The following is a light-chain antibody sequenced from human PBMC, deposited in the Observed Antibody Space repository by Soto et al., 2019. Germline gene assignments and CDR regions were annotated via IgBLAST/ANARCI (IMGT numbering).Light chain of an antibody. CDR1: RSSSSW. CDR3: QQYDNRPCT. Sequence: ESQITQSPPTPYHYVGARVTITCRARRSSSSWLAWYQQKPGKAPRLLIYRASSLDSGVPSRFSGSGSGTDFTFTISSLQSEDIAAYCCQQYDNRPCTFGGGTKVDIK. CDR2: RAS. V-gene: IGKV1-5*03. J-gene: IGKJ4*02.